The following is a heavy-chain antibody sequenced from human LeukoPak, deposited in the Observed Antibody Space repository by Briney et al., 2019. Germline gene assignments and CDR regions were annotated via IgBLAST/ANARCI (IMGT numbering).Heavy chain of an antibody. CDR3: ARGRGLTGSYYFDY. CDR1: GGSFSGYY. V-gene: IGHV4-34*01. Sequence: SETLSLTCAVYGGSFSGYYWSWIRQPPGKGLEWIGEINHSGSTNYNPSLKSRVTISVDTSKNQFSLKLSSVTAADTAVYYSARGRGLTGSYYFDYWGQGTLVTVSS. D-gene: IGHD3-9*01. CDR2: INHSGST. J-gene: IGHJ4*02.